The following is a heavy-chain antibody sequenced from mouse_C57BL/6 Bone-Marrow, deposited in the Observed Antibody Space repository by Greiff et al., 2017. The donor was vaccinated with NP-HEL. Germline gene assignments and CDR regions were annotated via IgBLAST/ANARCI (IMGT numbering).Heavy chain of an antibody. J-gene: IGHJ4*01. Sequence: QVQLQQPGAELVRPGSSVKLSCKASGYTFTSYWMHWVKQRPIQGLEWIGNIDPSDSETHYNQKFKDKATLTVDKSSSTAYMQLSSLTSEDSAVYYCARGPIYDDYDGYAMDYWGQGTSVTVSS. CDR3: ARGPIYDDYDGYAMDY. CDR2: IDPSDSET. CDR1: GYTFTSYW. V-gene: IGHV1-52*01. D-gene: IGHD2-4*01.